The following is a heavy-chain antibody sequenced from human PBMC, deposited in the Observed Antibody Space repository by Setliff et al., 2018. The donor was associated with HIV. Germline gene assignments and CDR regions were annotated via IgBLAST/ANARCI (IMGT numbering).Heavy chain of an antibody. D-gene: IGHD4-17*01. V-gene: IGHV4-59*01. CDR3: ASFFVTTVTNQDY. Sequence: KPSETLSLTCTVSGGSINSYYWSWIRQSPGKGLEWIGYIYHDGSTNYNPSLKSRLTMSMDMSKNLFSLRLRSVTAADTAVYYCASFFVTTVTNQDYWGQGTPVTVSS. CDR1: GGSINSYY. CDR2: IYHDGST. J-gene: IGHJ4*02.